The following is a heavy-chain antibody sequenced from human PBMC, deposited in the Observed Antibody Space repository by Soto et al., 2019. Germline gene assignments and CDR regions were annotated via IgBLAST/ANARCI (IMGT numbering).Heavy chain of an antibody. D-gene: IGHD1-26*01. V-gene: IGHV1-58*01. J-gene: IGHJ6*02. CDR3: AADGSWGATNSDYYYYGMDV. Sequence: ASVKVSCKASGFTFTSSAVQWVRQARGQRLEWIGWIVVGSGNTNYAQKFQERVTITRDMSTSTAYMELSSLRSEDTAVYYCAADGSWGATNSDYYYYGMDVWGQGTTVTVSS. CDR2: IVVGSGNT. CDR1: GFTFTSSA.